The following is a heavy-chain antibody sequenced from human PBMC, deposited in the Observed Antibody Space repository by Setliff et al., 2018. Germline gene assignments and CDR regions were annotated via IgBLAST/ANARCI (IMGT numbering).Heavy chain of an antibody. CDR1: GFTFSNFW. Sequence: SLRLSCAVSGFTFSNFWMSWVRQAPGKGLEWVANIKQDGSEKYYVDSVKGRFTISRDNAKSSLFLEMNSLRADDTAFYYCVRRHYGSSYDCWGQGTLVTVSS. CDR2: IKQDGSEK. CDR3: VRRHYGSSYDC. D-gene: IGHD4-17*01. V-gene: IGHV3-7*01. J-gene: IGHJ4*02.